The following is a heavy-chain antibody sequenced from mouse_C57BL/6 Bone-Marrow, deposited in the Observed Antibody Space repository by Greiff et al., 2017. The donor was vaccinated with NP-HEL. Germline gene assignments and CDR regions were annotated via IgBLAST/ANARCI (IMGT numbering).Heavy chain of an antibody. V-gene: IGHV1-66*01. CDR1: GYSFTSYY. J-gene: IGHJ2*01. CDR3: ARDYYGSRYYFDY. D-gene: IGHD1-1*01. Sequence: VQLVESGPELVKPGASVKISCKASGYSFTSYYIHWVKQRPGQGLEWIGWIYPGSGNTKYNEKFKGKATLTADTSSSTAYMQLSSLTSEDSAVYDCARDYYGSRYYFDYWGQGTTLTVSS. CDR2: IYPGSGNT.